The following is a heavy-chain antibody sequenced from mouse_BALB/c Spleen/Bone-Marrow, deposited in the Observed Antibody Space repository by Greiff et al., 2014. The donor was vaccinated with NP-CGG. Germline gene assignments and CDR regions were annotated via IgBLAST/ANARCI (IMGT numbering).Heavy chain of an antibody. CDR3: GRFGRYYFAY. CDR2: INPGSGGA. V-gene: IGHV1-54*01. J-gene: IGHJ2*01. CDR1: GYAFTKYL. Sequence: QVQLQEPGAELVRPGTAVNVSCKASGYAFTKYLIEWVKQRPGQGLEWIGVINPGSGGANYNEKFKGKATLTADKSSSTAYMQLISLTSDESAVYFCGRFGRYYFAYWGQGTTLTVSS.